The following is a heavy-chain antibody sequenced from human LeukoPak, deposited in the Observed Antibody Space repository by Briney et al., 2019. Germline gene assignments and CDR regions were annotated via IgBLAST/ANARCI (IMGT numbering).Heavy chain of an antibody. CDR2: ISGSGGST. CDR1: GFTFSSYV. Sequence: PGGSLRLSCGASGFTFSSYVMSWVRQAPGKGLEWVSAISGSGGSTYYADSVKGRFTISRDNSKNTLYLQMNSLRAEDTAVYYCAKDGEIRFLEWLSAYNWFDPWGQGTLVTVSS. V-gene: IGHV3-23*01. D-gene: IGHD3-3*01. J-gene: IGHJ5*02. CDR3: AKDGEIRFLEWLSAYNWFDP.